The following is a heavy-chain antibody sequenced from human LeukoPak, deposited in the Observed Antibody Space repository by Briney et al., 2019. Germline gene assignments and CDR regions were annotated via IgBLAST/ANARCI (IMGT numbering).Heavy chain of an antibody. CDR2: ISSSGSTI. CDR1: GFTFSDYY. V-gene: IGHV3-11*01. Sequence: EGSLRLSCAASGFTFSDYYMSWIRQAPGKGLEWVSYISSSGSTIYYADSVKGRFTISRDNAKNSLYLQMNSLRAEDTAVYYCARDPYYYYYMDVWGKGTTVTVSS. J-gene: IGHJ6*03. CDR3: ARDPYYYYYMDV.